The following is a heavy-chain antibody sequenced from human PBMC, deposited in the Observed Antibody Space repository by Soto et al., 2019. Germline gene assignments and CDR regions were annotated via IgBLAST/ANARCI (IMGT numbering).Heavy chain of an antibody. V-gene: IGHV3-23*01. CDR2: ISSTGGSK. Sequence: EVQLLESGGGLVQPGGSLRLSCEASGCTFSSYAMIWVRQAPGKGLEWVSSISSTGGSKYYADSVKGRFTISRDNSKNTLYLQMNSLRVEDTAVYYCAKLHQVAGVVDYWGQGTLVTVSS. J-gene: IGHJ4*02. D-gene: IGHD2-15*01. CDR1: GCTFSSYA. CDR3: AKLHQVAGVVDY.